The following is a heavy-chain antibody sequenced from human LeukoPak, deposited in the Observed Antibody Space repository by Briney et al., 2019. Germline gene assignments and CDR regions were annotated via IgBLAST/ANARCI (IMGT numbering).Heavy chain of an antibody. CDR3: ARTYDYGVGPPGDAFDN. Sequence: GGSLRLSCAASGFTFSTYWMSWVRQAPGKGLEWIAFIRGRTDTTYYADSVQGRFTISRDNADDSVYLQMDSLRVEDTAVYYCARTYDYGVGPPGDAFDNWGQGTLVTVSA. CDR2: IRGRTDTT. D-gene: IGHD3-3*01. J-gene: IGHJ4*02. V-gene: IGHV3-48*01. CDR1: GFTFSTYW.